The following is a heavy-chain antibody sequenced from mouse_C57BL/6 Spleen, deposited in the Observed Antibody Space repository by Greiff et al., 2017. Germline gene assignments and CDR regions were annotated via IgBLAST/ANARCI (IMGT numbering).Heavy chain of an antibody. V-gene: IGHV1-66*01. CDR2: IYPGSGNT. Sequence: QVQLKESGPELVKPGASVKISCKASGYSFTSYYIHWVKQRPGQGLEWIGWIYPGSGNTKYNEKFKGKATLTADTSSSTAYMQLSSLTSEDSAVYYGARIFVFITTVVAKDYWGQGTTLTVSS. CDR3: ARIFVFITTVVAKDY. D-gene: IGHD1-1*01. CDR1: GYSFTSYY. J-gene: IGHJ2*01.